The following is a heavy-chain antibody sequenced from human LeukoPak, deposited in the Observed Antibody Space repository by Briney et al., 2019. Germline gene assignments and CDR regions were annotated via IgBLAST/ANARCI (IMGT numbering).Heavy chain of an antibody. CDR1: GYTFTGYY. Sequence: GASVKVSCKASGYTFTGYYMHWVRQAPGQGLEWMGWINPNSGGTNYAQKFQCRVTMTRDTSISTAYMELSRLRADDTAVYYCASWSWTRYSSGLNTLPFDYWGQGTLVTVSS. D-gene: IGHD6-19*01. CDR3: ASWSWTRYSSGLNTLPFDY. CDR2: INPNSGGT. J-gene: IGHJ4*02. V-gene: IGHV1-2*02.